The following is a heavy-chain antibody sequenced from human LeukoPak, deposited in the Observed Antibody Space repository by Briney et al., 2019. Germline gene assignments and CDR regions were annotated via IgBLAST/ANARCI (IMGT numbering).Heavy chain of an antibody. CDR3: AAYCSGGGC. D-gene: IGHD2-15*01. Sequence: GGSLRLSCAASGFTFSSYGMHWVRQAPGKRLEWVAVIWYDGSNKYYADSVKGRFTISRDNSKNTLYLQMNSLRAEDTAVYYCAAYCSGGGCWGQGTLVTVSS. CDR1: GFTFSSYG. CDR2: IWYDGSNK. J-gene: IGHJ4*02. V-gene: IGHV3-33*01.